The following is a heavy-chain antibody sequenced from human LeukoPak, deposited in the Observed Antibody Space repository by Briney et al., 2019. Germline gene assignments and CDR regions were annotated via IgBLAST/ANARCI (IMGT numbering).Heavy chain of an antibody. CDR2: IKQDGSVK. D-gene: IGHD4-17*01. Sequence: GGSLRLSCAASGFTFSSYWMSWVRQAPGKGLEWVANIKQDGSVKYYVDSVKGRFTISRDNAKNSLYLQMNSLRAEDTAVYYCARDGDYGDYYYGMDVWGQGTTVTVSS. V-gene: IGHV3-7*03. CDR1: GFTFSSYW. J-gene: IGHJ6*02. CDR3: ARDGDYGDYYYGMDV.